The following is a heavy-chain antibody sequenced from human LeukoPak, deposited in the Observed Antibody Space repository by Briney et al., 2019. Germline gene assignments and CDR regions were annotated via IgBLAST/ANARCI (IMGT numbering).Heavy chain of an antibody. Sequence: SETLSLTCTVSGGSISSYYWSWIRQPPGKGLEWIGYIYYSGSTNYNPSLKSRVTISVDTSKNQFSLKLSSVTAADTAGYYCARESGMTMVVTDAFDIWGQGTMVTVSS. CDR1: GGSISSYY. CDR2: IYYSGST. V-gene: IGHV4-59*01. CDR3: ARESGMTMVVTDAFDI. D-gene: IGHD4-23*01. J-gene: IGHJ3*02.